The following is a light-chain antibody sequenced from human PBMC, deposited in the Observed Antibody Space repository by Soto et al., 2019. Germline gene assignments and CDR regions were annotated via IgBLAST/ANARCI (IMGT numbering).Light chain of an antibody. CDR1: QYIGGY. V-gene: IGKV3-11*01. CDR3: QQRASWPLT. CDR2: DAA. J-gene: IGKJ4*01. Sequence: EIVLTQSPATLSLSPGERATLSCRASQYIGGYLAWYQLRPGQGPRLLIFDAASRATGIPDRVSGSGSGTDFTLTISRLEPEDVAVYYCQQRASWPLTFGGGTKVEIK.